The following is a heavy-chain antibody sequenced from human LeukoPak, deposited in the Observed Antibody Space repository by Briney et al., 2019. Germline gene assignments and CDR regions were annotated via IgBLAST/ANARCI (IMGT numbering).Heavy chain of an antibody. CDR1: GGSISSYY. Sequence: PSETLSLTCTASGGSISSYYWSWIRQPPGKELEWIGYIYYSGSTNYNPSHKSRVTISVDTSKNQFSLKLSSVTAADTAVYYCARVGSSWRYFDYWGQGTLVTVSS. J-gene: IGHJ4*02. V-gene: IGHV4-59*01. CDR2: IYYSGST. CDR3: ARVGSSWRYFDY. D-gene: IGHD6-13*01.